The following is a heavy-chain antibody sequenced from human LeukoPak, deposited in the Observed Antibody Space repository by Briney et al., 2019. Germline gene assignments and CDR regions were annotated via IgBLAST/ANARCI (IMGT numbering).Heavy chain of an antibody. Sequence: ASVKVSCKSSGGTFSTYAVTWVRQAPGQGLEWIGGIIPISGITNYAQKFQGRVTITADESTSAVFMDLSSLRSEDMALYYCARGPGDYGDFNWFDRWGQGTLVTVSS. CDR2: IIPISGIT. V-gene: IGHV1-69*13. D-gene: IGHD4-17*01. CDR3: ARGPGDYGDFNWFDR. J-gene: IGHJ5*02. CDR1: GGTFSTYA.